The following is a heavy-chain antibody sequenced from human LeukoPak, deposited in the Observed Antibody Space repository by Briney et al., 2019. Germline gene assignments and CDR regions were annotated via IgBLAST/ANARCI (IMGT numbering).Heavy chain of an antibody. D-gene: IGHD5-12*01. CDR3: ARDLGSQNYFDF. Sequence: SETLSLTCAVSGGSISSNNWWSWVRQPPGKGLEWIGEIYRNGNTNYNPSLKSRVTISMDKSKNQFTLTLSSVTAADTAVYYCARDLGSQNYFDFWGRGVLVTVSS. CDR2: IYRNGNT. J-gene: IGHJ4*02. CDR1: GGSISSNNW. V-gene: IGHV4-4*02.